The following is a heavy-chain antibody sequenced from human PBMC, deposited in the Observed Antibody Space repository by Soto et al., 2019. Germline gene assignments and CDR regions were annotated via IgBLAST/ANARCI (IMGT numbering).Heavy chain of an antibody. CDR3: ARGNCSSPNCYSFSGYYGMDV. CDR1: GGSISSYY. CDR2: IYTSGST. J-gene: IGHJ6*02. Sequence: PSETLSLTCTVSGGSISSYYWSWIRQPAGKGLEWIGRIYTSGSTNYNPSLKSRVTMSLDTSKNQFSLKLTSVTAADTAFYYCARGNCSSPNCYSFSGYYGMDVWGQGTTVTVSS. D-gene: IGHD2-2*01. V-gene: IGHV4-4*07.